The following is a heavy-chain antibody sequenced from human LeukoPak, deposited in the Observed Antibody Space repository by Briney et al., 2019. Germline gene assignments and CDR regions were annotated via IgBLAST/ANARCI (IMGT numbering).Heavy chain of an antibody. J-gene: IGHJ4*02. V-gene: IGHV3-7*01. CDR1: GFTFSNYW. CDR2: IRPDGSEK. D-gene: IGHD3-22*01. Sequence: GGSLRLSCAASGFTFSNYWMSWVRQAPGEGLEWVANIRPDGSEKYYVDSVKGRLTISRDNAKNSLYLQMNSLRAEDTAVYYCAKDPSLLITMIVVPNYFDYWGQGTLVTVSS. CDR3: AKDPSLLITMIVVPNYFDY.